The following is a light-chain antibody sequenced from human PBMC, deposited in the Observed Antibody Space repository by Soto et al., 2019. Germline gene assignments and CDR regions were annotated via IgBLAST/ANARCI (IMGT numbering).Light chain of an antibody. CDR3: QQYYSYPPIT. CDR1: QSISSW. J-gene: IGKJ5*01. Sequence: DIPMTQSPSIVSASVGDRVTITCRASQSISSWLAWYQQKPGKAPKILIYKASSLESGVPSRFSGSGSGTEFTLTISSLQPDDFATYYCQQYYSYPPITFGQGTRLEIK. V-gene: IGKV1-5*03. CDR2: KAS.